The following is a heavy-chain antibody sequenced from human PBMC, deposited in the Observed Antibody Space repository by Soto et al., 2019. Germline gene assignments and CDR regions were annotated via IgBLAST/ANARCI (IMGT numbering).Heavy chain of an antibody. D-gene: IGHD3-22*01. CDR2: IYSGGST. J-gene: IGHJ1*01. CDR1: GFTVSSNY. CDR3: ARDRVESGYPEYFQH. V-gene: IGHV3-53*01. Sequence: EVPLVESGGGLIQPGGSLRLSCAASGFTVSSNYMSWVRQAPGKGLEWVSVIYSGGSTYYADSVKGRFTISRDNSKNTLYIQMSSLRAEDTAVYYCARDRVESGYPEYFQHWGQGTLVTVSS.